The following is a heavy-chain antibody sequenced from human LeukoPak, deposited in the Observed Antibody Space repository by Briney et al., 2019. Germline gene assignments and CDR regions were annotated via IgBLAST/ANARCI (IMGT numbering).Heavy chain of an antibody. Sequence: GGSLRLSCAASGFTFSDSWMHWVRQAPGKGLVWVSRINSDGSITAYADSVKGRFTISRDNAKNSLYLQMNSLRAEDTAVYYCARDLGYSSGPNYWGQGTRVTVSS. CDR1: GFTFSDSW. J-gene: IGHJ4*02. CDR3: ARDLGYSSGPNY. CDR2: INSDGSIT. D-gene: IGHD6-19*01. V-gene: IGHV3-74*01.